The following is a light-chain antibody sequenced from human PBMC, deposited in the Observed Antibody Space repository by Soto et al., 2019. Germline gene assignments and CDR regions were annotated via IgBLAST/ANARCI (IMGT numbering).Light chain of an antibody. V-gene: IGLV1-44*01. J-gene: IGLJ1*01. CDR2: SNY. CDR1: SSNIGSKT. Sequence: HSVLTKPPSASGIPGQRVTISCSRSSSNIGSKTVNWYQQLPGTAPKLLIYSNYQRPSGVPDRFSGSKSGTSASLAISGLQSEDEADYYCSAWDASLNGYVFGTGTKVTVL. CDR3: SAWDASLNGYV.